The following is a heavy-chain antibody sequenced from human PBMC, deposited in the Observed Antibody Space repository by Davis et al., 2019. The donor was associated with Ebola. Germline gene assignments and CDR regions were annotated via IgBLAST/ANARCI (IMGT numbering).Heavy chain of an antibody. J-gene: IGHJ4*02. CDR3: ATRRLPFDY. CDR1: GFTFDDYA. CDR2: ISGDGGST. Sequence: GESLKISCAASGFTFDDYAMHWVRQAPGKGLEWVSLISGDGGSTYYADSVKGRFTISRDNSKNTLYLQMNSLRAEDTAVYYCATRRLPFDYWGQGTLVTVSS. D-gene: IGHD6-25*01. V-gene: IGHV3-43*02.